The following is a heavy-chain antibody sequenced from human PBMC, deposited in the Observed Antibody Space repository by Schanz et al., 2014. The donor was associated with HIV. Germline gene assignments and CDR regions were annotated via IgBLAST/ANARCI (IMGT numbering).Heavy chain of an antibody. CDR2: ISGGGAGT. Sequence: EVQLVESGGGLVQPGRSLRLSCAGSGFSFDTFGIHWVRQAPGKGLEWVSAISGGGAGTYYADSVKGRLTISRDNSKNTLYLQMNSLRAEDTAVYYCAREREESIAYYYYGMDVWGQGTAVTVSS. D-gene: IGHD1-26*01. J-gene: IGHJ6*02. CDR3: AREREESIAYYYYGMDV. CDR1: GFSFDTFG. V-gene: IGHV3-23*04.